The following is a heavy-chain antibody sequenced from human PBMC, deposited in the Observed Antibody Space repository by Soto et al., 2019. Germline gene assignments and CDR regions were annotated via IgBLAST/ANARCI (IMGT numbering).Heavy chain of an antibody. Sequence: ASVKVSCKASGYTFTSYGISWVRQAPGQGLEWMGWISAYNGNTNYAQKLQGRVTMTTDTSTRKAYMELRSLKSDGPGVDYWAGTKSARGPLGGSGSYQLGAFDIWGQGTMVTVSS. CDR1: GYTFTSYG. CDR2: ISAYNGNT. D-gene: IGHD1-26*01. CDR3: AGTKSARGPLGGSGSYQLGAFDI. J-gene: IGHJ3*02. V-gene: IGHV1-18*01.